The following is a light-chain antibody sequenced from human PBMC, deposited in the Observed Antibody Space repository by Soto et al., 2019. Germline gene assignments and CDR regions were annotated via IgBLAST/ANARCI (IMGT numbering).Light chain of an antibody. V-gene: IGKV1-8*01. CDR2: GAT. CDR3: QQLNGSPWT. J-gene: IGKJ1*01. CDR1: QSISSW. Sequence: IRVTQSASSLSASTGDRVTITCRASQSISSWLAWYQQIPGKAPKLLIYGATTLQSGVPSRFSGSRSGTDYTLTIGSLQPEDFATYYCQQLNGSPWTFGQGTKVDIK.